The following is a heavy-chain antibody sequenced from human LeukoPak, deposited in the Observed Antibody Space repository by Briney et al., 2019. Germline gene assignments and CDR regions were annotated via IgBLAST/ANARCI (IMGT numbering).Heavy chain of an antibody. V-gene: IGHV1-2*02. CDR2: INPNSGGT. D-gene: IGHD3-3*01. CDR1: GYTFTGDY. J-gene: IGHJ6*03. Sequence: GASVKVSCKASGYTFTGDYMHWVRQAPGQGLEWMGWINPNSGGTNYAQKFQGRVTMTRDTSISTAYMELSRLRSDDTAVYYCARVGPYVTIFGVVIEYYYYYMDVWGKGTTVTVSS. CDR3: ARVGPYVTIFGVVIEYYYYYMDV.